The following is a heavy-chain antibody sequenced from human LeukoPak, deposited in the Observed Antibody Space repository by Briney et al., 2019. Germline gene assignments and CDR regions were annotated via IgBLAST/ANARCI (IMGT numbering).Heavy chain of an antibody. CDR2: ISGSGGST. Sequence: PGGSLRLSCAASGFTFSSYAMSWVRQAPGKGLEWVSAISGSGGSTYYADSVKGRFTISRDDSKNTLYLQMNSLRAEDTAVYYCARMHITMIVVVITNFDYWGQGTLVTVSS. D-gene: IGHD3-22*01. V-gene: IGHV3-23*01. CDR3: ARMHITMIVVVITNFDY. CDR1: GFTFSSYA. J-gene: IGHJ4*02.